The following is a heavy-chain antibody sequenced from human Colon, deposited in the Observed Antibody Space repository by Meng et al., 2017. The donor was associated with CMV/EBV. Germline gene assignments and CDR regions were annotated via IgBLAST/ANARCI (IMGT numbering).Heavy chain of an antibody. D-gene: IGHD3-22*01. CDR2: ITGSADRA. CDR3: AKPHQDYYYDTRGAYGMDV. Sequence: GESLKISCAASGFTFSSYWMHWVRQAPGKGLEWVSGITGSADRAYYADSVGGRFTTSRDRFNNTVYLQMNSLRVEDTAVYYCAKPHQDYYYDTRGAYGMDVWGQGTTVTVSS. V-gene: IGHV3-23*01. J-gene: IGHJ6*02. CDR1: GFTFSSYW.